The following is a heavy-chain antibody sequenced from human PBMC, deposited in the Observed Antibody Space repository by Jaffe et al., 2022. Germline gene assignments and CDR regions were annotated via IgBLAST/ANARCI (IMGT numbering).Heavy chain of an antibody. CDR3: AKEGVTTYGYYYYYMDV. J-gene: IGHJ6*03. D-gene: IGHD4-17*01. V-gene: IGHV3-43*01. CDR2: ISWDGGST. Sequence: EVQLVESGGVVVQPGGSLRLSCAASGFTFDDYTMHWVRQAPGKGLEWVSLISWDGGSTYYADSVKGRFTISRDNSKNSLYLQMNSLRTEDTALYYCAKEGVTTYGYYYYYMDVWGKGTTVTVSS. CDR1: GFTFDDYT.